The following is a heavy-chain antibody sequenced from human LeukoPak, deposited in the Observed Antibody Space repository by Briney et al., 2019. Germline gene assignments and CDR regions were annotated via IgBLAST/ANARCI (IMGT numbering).Heavy chain of an antibody. CDR1: GYTFTGYY. D-gene: IGHD3-22*01. Sequence: ASVKVSCKASGYTFTGYYMHWVRQAPGQGLEWMGWINPNSGGTNYAQKFQGRVTMTRDTSISTAYMELSRLRSDDTAVYYCARGSIAYDSSGYYFWGQGTLVTVSS. J-gene: IGHJ4*02. V-gene: IGHV1-2*02. CDR2: INPNSGGT. CDR3: ARGSIAYDSSGYYF.